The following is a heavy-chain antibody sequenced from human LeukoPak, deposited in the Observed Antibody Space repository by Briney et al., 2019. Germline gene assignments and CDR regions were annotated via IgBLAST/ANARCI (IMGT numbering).Heavy chain of an antibody. CDR1: GYTFTSYG. CDR3: ARDIIGSGWYVSHYFDY. V-gene: IGHV1-18*01. Sequence: ASVKVSCKASGYTFTSYGINWVRQAPGQGLEWMGWISAYNGYTISAQKLQGRVTMTTDTSTSTAYMELRSLRSDDTAVYYCARDIIGSGWYVSHYFDYWGQGTLVTVSS. J-gene: IGHJ4*02. CDR2: ISAYNGYT. D-gene: IGHD6-19*01.